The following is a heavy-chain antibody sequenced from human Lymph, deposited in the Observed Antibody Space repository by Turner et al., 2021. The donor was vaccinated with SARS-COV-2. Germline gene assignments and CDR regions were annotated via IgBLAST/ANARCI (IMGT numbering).Heavy chain of an antibody. Sequence: QVQLVESGGGVVEPARSIRLSCTASGFTFSSYAMHWVRQAPGKGLEWVSLISYDGSNKYYADSVKGRFTISRDNSKNTLYLQMNSLRTEDTAVYYCAREMGSGSDYWGQGTLVTVSS. D-gene: IGHD3-10*01. CDR2: ISYDGSNK. V-gene: IGHV3-30*04. J-gene: IGHJ4*02. CDR3: AREMGSGSDY. CDR1: GFTFSSYA.